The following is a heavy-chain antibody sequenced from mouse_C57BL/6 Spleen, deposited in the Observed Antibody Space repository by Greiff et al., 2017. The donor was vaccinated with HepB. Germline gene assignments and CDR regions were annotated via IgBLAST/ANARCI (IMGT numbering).Heavy chain of an antibody. V-gene: IGHV1-64*01. CDR2: IHPNSGST. J-gene: IGHJ4*01. CDR1: GYTFTSYW. Sequence: QVQLQQPGAELVKPGASVKLSCKASGYTFTSYWMHWVKQRPGQGLEWIGMIHPNSGSTNYNEKFKSKATLTVDKSSSTAYMQLSSLTSEDSAVYYCARYTTVVAEDAMDYWGQGTSVTVSS. CDR3: ARYTTVVAEDAMDY. D-gene: IGHD1-1*01.